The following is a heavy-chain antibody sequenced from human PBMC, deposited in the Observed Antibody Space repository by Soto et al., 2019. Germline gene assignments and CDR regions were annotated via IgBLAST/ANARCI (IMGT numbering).Heavy chain of an antibody. CDR2: IYYSGST. D-gene: IGHD3-10*01. V-gene: IGHV4-39*02. CDR3: ARERITMVRGVNVNWFDP. J-gene: IGHJ5*02. CDR1: GGSISSSSYF. Sequence: SETLSLTCSVSGGSISSSSYFWGWIRQPPGKGLEWIGSIYYSGSTYYNPSLKSRVTVSVDTSKNQFSLKLSSVTAADTAVYYCARERITMVRGVNVNWFDPWGQGTLVTSPQ.